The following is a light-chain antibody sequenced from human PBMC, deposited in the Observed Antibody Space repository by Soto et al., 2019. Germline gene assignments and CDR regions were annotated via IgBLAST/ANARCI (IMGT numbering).Light chain of an antibody. Sequence: QSVLTQPPSVSGAPGQRVTISCTGSSSNIGAGYDVHWYQQLPGTAPKLLIYGNRNRPSGVPERFSGSKSGTSASLAITGVPAEDEADYFCQSYDSSLSCSRVFGTGTQLTVL. CDR1: SSNIGAGYD. J-gene: IGLJ1*01. CDR2: GNR. V-gene: IGLV1-40*01. CDR3: QSYDSSLSCSRV.